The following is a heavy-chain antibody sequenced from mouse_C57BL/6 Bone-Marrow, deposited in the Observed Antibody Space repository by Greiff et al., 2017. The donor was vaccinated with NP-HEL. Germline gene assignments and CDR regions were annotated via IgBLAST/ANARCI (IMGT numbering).Heavy chain of an antibody. V-gene: IGHV1-74*01. J-gene: IGHJ2*01. D-gene: IGHD3-2*02. CDR2: IHPSESDT. Sequence: QVHVKQSGAELVKPGASVKVSCKASGYTFTSYWMHWVKQRPGQGLEWIGGIHPSESDTNYNQKFKGKATLTVDKSSSTAYMQLSSLTSEDSAVYYCAIPQATFFDYWGQGTTLTVSS. CDR1: GYTFTSYW. CDR3: AIPQATFFDY.